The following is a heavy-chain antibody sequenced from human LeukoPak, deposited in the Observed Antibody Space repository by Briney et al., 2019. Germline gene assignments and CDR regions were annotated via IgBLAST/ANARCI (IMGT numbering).Heavy chain of an antibody. D-gene: IGHD2-21*02. CDR3: ARAMVVTSIGKLKLYYFDY. Sequence: GASVKVSCKASGYTFTSYDINWVRQATGQGLEWMGWMNPNSGNTGYAQKFQGRVTMTRNTSISTAYMELSSLRSEDTAVYYCARAMVVTSIGKLKLYYFDYWGQGTLVTVSS. CDR2: MNPNSGNT. CDR1: GYTFTSYD. V-gene: IGHV1-8*01. J-gene: IGHJ4*02.